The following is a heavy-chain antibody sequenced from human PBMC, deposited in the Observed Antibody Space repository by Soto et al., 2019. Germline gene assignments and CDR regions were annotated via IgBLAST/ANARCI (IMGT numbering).Heavy chain of an antibody. D-gene: IGHD2-2*01. CDR3: ARDRSGYCSSTSCYQNWFDP. Sequence: GASVKVSCKASGYTFTSYGISWVRQAPGQGLEWMGWISAYNGNTNHAQKLQGRVTMTTDTYTSTAYMELRSLRSDDTAVYYCARDRSGYCSSTSCYQNWFDPWGQGTLVTVSS. J-gene: IGHJ5*02. CDR1: GYTFTSYG. V-gene: IGHV1-18*04. CDR2: ISAYNGNT.